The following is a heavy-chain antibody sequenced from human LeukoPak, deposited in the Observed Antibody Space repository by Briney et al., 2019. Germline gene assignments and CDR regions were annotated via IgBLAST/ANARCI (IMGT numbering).Heavy chain of an antibody. V-gene: IGHV3-23*01. CDR3: ARPITMVRGVSNWFDP. J-gene: IGHJ5*02. Sequence: GGSLRLSCAASGFTFSSYAMSWVRQAPGKGLEWVSAISGSGGSTYYADSVKGRFTISRDNSKNTLYLQMNSLRAEDTAVYYCARPITMVRGVSNWFDPWSQGTLVTVSS. D-gene: IGHD3-10*01. CDR2: ISGSGGST. CDR1: GFTFSSYA.